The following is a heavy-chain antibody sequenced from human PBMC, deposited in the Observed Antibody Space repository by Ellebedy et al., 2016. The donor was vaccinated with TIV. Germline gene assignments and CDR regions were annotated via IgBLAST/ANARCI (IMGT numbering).Heavy chain of an antibody. CDR1: GYTFTGYY. CDR2: IIPIFGTA. CDR3: ARVGRSNGG. V-gene: IGHV1-69*13. D-gene: IGHD4-23*01. Sequence: SVKVSXKASGYTFTGYYMHWVRQAPGQGLKWMGGIIPIFGTANYAQKFQGRVTITADESTSTAYMELSSLRSEDTAVYYCARVGRSNGGWGQGTLVTVSS. J-gene: IGHJ4*02.